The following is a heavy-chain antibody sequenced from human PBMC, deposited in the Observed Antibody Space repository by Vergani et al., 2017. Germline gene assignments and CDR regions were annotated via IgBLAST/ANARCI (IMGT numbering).Heavy chain of an antibody. Sequence: EVQLVESGGGLVKPGGSLRLSCVASGFTFNTYGMGWVRQAPGKGLEWVSSISSSGNYIYYTDSMKGRFTISRDNAKSSLSLQMNSLRAEDTAVYYCARGDSSSSEGDYFDYWGQGTLVTVSS. J-gene: IGHJ4*02. V-gene: IGHV3-21*01. CDR1: GFTFNTYG. D-gene: IGHD6-6*01. CDR3: ARGDSSSSEGDYFDY. CDR2: ISSSGNYI.